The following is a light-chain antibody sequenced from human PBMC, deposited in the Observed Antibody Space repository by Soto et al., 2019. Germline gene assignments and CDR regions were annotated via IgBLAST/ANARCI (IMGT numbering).Light chain of an antibody. CDR2: EVS. J-gene: IGLJ3*02. V-gene: IGLV2-14*01. Sequence: QSVLTQPASVSGSPGQSIAISCTGTNSDVGGYNYVSWYQHHPGKAPKLMIYEVSNRPSGVSNRFSGSKSGNTASLTISGLQAEDEADYYCSSYTTSTTWVLGGGTKLTVL. CDR3: SSYTTSTTWV. CDR1: NSDVGGYNY.